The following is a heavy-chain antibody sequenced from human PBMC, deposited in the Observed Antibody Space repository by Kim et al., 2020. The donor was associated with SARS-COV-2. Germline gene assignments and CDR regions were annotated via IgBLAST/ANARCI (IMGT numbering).Heavy chain of an antibody. Sequence: SETLSLTCTVSGGSINSYYWTWIRQPPGRGLEWIGYIYYTGSTHYNPSLKSRVTISIDTSKKRFALKLSSVTAADTAVYYCAGAGAAAGRYWDFDLWGRGTLATVSS. V-gene: IGHV4-59*01. CDR1: GGSINSYY. CDR2: IYYTGST. CDR3: AGAGAAAGRYWDFDL. J-gene: IGHJ2*01. D-gene: IGHD6-13*01.